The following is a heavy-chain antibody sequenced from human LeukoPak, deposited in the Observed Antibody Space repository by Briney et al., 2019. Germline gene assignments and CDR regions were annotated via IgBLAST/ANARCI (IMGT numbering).Heavy chain of an antibody. CDR2: ISSSSSYI. V-gene: IGHV3-21*01. CDR1: GFTFSSYS. CDR3: ARDGPDAFDI. J-gene: IGHJ3*02. Sequence: GGSLRLSCAASGFTFSSYSMNWVRQAPGKGLEWVSSISSSSSYIYYADSVKGRFAISRDNAKNSLYLQMNSLRAEDTAVYYCARDGPDAFDIWGQGTMVTVSS.